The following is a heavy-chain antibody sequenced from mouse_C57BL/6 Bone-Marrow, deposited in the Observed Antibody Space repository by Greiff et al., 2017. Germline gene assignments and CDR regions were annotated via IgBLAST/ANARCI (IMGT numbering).Heavy chain of an antibody. CDR2: LNPNNGGT. CDR3: ARSCTTRGYAMDY. J-gene: IGHJ4*01. Sequence: EVQLQQSGPELVKPGASVKISCKASGYTFTDYYMNWVKQSHGKSLEWIGDLNPNNGGTSYNQKFKGKATLTVDKSSSTAYMELRSLTSEDSAVYYCARSCTTRGYAMDYWGQGTSVTVSS. D-gene: IGHD2-14*01. V-gene: IGHV1-26*01. CDR1: GYTFTDYY.